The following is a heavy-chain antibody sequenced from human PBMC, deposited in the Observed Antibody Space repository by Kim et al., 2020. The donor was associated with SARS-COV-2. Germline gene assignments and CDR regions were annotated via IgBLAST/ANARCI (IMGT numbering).Heavy chain of an antibody. CDR2: ISGSGGST. J-gene: IGHJ4*02. CDR1: GFTFSSYA. D-gene: IGHD3-16*01. CDR3: AKLVLGIYGSLYFDY. Sequence: GGSLRLSCAASGFTFSSYAMRWVRQAPGKGLEWVSAISGSGGSTYYADSVKGRFTISRDNSKNTLYLQMNSLRAEDTAVYYCAKLVLGIYGSLYFDYWGQGTLLTVSS. V-gene: IGHV3-23*01.